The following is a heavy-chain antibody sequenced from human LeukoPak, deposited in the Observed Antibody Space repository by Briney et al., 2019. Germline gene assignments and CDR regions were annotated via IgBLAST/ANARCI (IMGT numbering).Heavy chain of an antibody. J-gene: IGHJ3*02. D-gene: IGHD5-12*01. CDR2: IRFDGSNK. CDR3: AKDGLGYSGYDPVGYGFDI. V-gene: IGHV3-30*02. Sequence: TGGSLRLSCAASGLTFSSYGMDWVRQAPGKGLEGVAFIRFDGSNKYYADSVKGRFTISRDNSKNTLYLQMNSLRAEDTAMYYCAKDGLGYSGYDPVGYGFDIWGQGTMVTVSS. CDR1: GLTFSSYG.